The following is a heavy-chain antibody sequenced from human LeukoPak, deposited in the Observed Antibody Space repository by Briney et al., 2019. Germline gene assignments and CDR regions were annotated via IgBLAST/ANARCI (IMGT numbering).Heavy chain of an antibody. J-gene: IGHJ4*02. D-gene: IGHD4-17*01. V-gene: IGHV4-61*02. CDR3: ARVLGDHLDY. CDR1: GGSISSGSYY. CDR2: IYSSGST. Sequence: SETLSLTCTVSGGSISSGSYYWSWIRQPAGKGLEWIGRIYSSGSTNYNPSLKSRVTISLDTSKNQFSLKLSSVTAADTAVYYCARVLGDHLDYWGQGTLVTVSS.